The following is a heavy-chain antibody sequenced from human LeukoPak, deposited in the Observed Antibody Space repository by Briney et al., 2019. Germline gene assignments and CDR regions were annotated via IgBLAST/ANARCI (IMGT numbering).Heavy chain of an antibody. CDR2: IYYSGST. CDR1: GGSISSGGYY. J-gene: IGHJ4*02. V-gene: IGHV4-31*03. CDR3: ARDRYDYVWGSYRHRSFDY. Sequence: SETLSLTCTVSGGSISSGGYYWSWIRQHPGKGLEWVGYIYYSGSTYYNPSLKSRVTISVDTSKNQFSLKLSSVTAADTAVYYCARDRYDYVWGSYRHRSFDYWGQGTLVTVSS. D-gene: IGHD3-16*02.